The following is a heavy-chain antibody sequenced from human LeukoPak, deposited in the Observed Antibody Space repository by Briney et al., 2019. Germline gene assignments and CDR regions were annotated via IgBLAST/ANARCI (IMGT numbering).Heavy chain of an antibody. CDR3: ARNGDDFWSGYFFDY. J-gene: IGHJ4*02. CDR2: ISAYNGNT. CDR1: GYTFTSYG. Sequence: GASVKVSCKASGYTFTSYGISWVRQAPGQGLEWMGWISAYNGNTNYAQKLQGRVTMTTDTSTSTAYMELRSLRSDDTAVYYCARNGDDFWSGYFFDYWGQGTLVTVSS. D-gene: IGHD3-3*01. V-gene: IGHV1-18*01.